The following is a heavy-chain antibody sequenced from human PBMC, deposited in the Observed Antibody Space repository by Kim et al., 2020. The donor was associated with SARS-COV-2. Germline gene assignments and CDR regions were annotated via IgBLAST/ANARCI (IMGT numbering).Heavy chain of an antibody. CDR1: GFTFSSYA. V-gene: IGHV3-23*01. Sequence: GGSLRLSCAASGFTFSSYAMHWVRQAPGKGLGWVAAPPHIGKSPYYADSVEGRFTISRDYSQNTVDLQMNTLRAEDTGIYFCAKDLRNSGYAFDSWGQGTLVTVSS. D-gene: IGHD5-12*01. CDR2: PPHIGKSP. J-gene: IGHJ4*02. CDR3: AKDLRNSGYAFDS.